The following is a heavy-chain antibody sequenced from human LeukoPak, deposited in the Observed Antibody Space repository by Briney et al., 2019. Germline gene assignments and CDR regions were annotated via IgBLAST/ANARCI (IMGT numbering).Heavy chain of an antibody. J-gene: IGHJ3*02. D-gene: IGHD2-2*01. CDR1: GGSISSGSYY. CDR3: ARVPPLIVVVPAAHNDAFDI. V-gene: IGHV4-61*02. CDR2: IYTSGST. Sequence: SETLSLTCTVSGGSISSGSYYWSWIRQPAGKGLEWIGRIYTSGSTNYNPSLKSRVTISVDTSKNQFSLKLSSVTAADTAVYCCARVPPLIVVVPAAHNDAFDIWGQGTMVTVSS.